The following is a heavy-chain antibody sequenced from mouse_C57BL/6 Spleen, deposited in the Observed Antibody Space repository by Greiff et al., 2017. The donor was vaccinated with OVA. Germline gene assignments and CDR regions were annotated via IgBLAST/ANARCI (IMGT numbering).Heavy chain of an antibody. CDR1: GYTFTDYY. CDR2: IFPGSGST. CDR3: ARSRYSTDGDYAMDD. D-gene: IGHD2-5*01. Sequence: QVQLQQSGPELVKPGASVKISCKASGYTFTDYYINWVKQRPGQGLEWIGWIFPGSGSTYYNEKFKGKATLTVDTSSSTAYMLLSSLTSEDSAVYFCARSRYSTDGDYAMDDWGKGTSVTVSS. V-gene: IGHV1-75*01. J-gene: IGHJ4*01.